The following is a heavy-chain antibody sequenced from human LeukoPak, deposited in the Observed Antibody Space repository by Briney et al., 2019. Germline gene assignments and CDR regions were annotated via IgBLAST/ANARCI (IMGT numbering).Heavy chain of an antibody. J-gene: IGHJ6*02. Sequence: GALRLSFASSGFTFSSYWMHWVRPAPGEGLVLVSRINSAGSSTSYADSVKGRLTISRDNAKNTLYLQMNSLRAEDTAVYYCASPVSGYFAGMDVWGQGTTVTVSS. V-gene: IGHV3-74*01. D-gene: IGHD3-9*01. CDR1: GFTFSSYW. CDR3: ASPVSGYFAGMDV. CDR2: INSAGSST.